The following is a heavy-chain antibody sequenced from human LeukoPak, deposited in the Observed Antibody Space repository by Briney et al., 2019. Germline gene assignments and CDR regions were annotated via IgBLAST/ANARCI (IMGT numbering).Heavy chain of an antibody. CDR3: ARDCSSTSCYYGMDV. J-gene: IGHJ6*02. CDR2: IIPIFGTA. CDR1: GGTFSSYA. Sequence: GASVTVSCKASGGTFSSYAISWVRQAPGQGLEWMGGIIPIFGTANYAQKFQGRVTMTTDTSTSTAYMELRSLRSDDTAVYYCARDCSSTSCYYGMDVWGQGTTVTVSS. V-gene: IGHV1-69*05. D-gene: IGHD2-2*01.